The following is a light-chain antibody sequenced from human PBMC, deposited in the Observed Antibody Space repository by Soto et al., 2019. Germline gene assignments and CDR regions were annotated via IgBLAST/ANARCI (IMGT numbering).Light chain of an antibody. J-gene: IGLJ1*01. CDR1: SSDVGSYNL. Sequence: QSVLTQPASMSGSPGQSITISCTGTSSDVGSYNLVSWYQQHPGKAPKLMIYEGNQRPSGISNRFSGAKSGNTASLTISGLQAEDEADYYCCSYAGSPYVFGTGTKVTVL. CDR3: CSYAGSPYV. V-gene: IGLV2-23*01. CDR2: EGN.